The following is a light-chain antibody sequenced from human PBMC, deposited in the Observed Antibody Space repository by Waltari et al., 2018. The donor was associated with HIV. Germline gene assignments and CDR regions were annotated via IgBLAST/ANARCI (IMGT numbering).Light chain of an antibody. Sequence: QSALTQPASVSGSFGQSITISCTGSSSDVGSYNLVSWYQHHPGKAPKLILYEVFKRPSGVSNRFSGSKSGNTASLTGSGLQAEDEGHYYCCSYAGSRIPFGGGTKLTVL. CDR2: EVF. CDR1: SSDVGSYNL. J-gene: IGLJ2*01. CDR3: CSYAGSRIP. V-gene: IGLV2-23*02.